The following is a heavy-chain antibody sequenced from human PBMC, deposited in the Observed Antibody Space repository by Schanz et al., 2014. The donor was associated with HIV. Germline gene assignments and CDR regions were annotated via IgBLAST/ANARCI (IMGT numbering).Heavy chain of an antibody. V-gene: IGHV3-7*01. CDR2: INQDKSDK. J-gene: IGHJ4*02. CDR1: GFSFSDYW. D-gene: IGHD2-15*01. Sequence: EVQLVESGGGLVQPGGSLTLSCAASGFSFSDYWMHWVRQVPGKGLEWVAHINQDKSDKRYLYSVRGRFTVSRDNAKNSLFLHMNSLRAEDTALYFCATTFCFGGSCHTGPFDHWGRGTLVTVSS. CDR3: ATTFCFGGSCHTGPFDH.